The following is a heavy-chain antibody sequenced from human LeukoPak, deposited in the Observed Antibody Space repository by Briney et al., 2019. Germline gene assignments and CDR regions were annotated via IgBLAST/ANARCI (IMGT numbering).Heavy chain of an antibody. V-gene: IGHV4-31*03. J-gene: IGHJ4*02. Sequence: SETLSLTCNVSGVSITTGSYYWTWIRQHPGKGLEWIGFIYYSGRTDYSPSLKSRAAISLDTSKNQFSLKLNSVTAADTAVYYCARRRRDGYNFYWGQGSLVAVSS. D-gene: IGHD5-24*01. CDR1: GVSITTGSYY. CDR2: IYYSGRT. CDR3: ARRRRDGYNFY.